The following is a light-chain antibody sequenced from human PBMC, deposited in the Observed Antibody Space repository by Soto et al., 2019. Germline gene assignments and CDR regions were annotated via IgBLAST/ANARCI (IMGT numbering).Light chain of an antibody. J-gene: IGKJ1*01. CDR2: GAS. CDR1: QSVSSN. V-gene: IGKV3-15*01. Sequence: EIVMTQSPATLSVSPGERATLSCRASQSVSSNLAWYQQKPGLAPRLLIYGASTRATGIPASFSGSGSGTEFTLTNTSLQSEDFEVYYCQQYNNWPRTFGQGTKVEIK. CDR3: QQYNNWPRT.